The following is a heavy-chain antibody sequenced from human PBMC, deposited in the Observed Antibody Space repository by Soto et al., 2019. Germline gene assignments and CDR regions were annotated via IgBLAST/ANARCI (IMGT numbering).Heavy chain of an antibody. CDR2: ISSSSSTI. V-gene: IGHV3-48*02. CDR3: ARDGRGYSGYDQAFDI. Sequence: GGSLRLSCAASGFTFSSYSMNGVRQAPGKGLEWVSYISSSSSTIYYADSVKGRFTISRDNAKNSLYLQMNSLRDEDTAVYYCARDGRGYSGYDQAFDIWGQGTMVTVSS. D-gene: IGHD5-12*01. CDR1: GFTFSSYS. J-gene: IGHJ3*02.